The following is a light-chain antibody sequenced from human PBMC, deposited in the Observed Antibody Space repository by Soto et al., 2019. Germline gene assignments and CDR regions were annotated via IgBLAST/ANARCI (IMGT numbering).Light chain of an antibody. Sequence: QSVLTQPPSVSGAPGQRVTISCTGSSSNIGAGYDVHWYQQFPGTAPKLLIYGNSNRPSGVPDRFSGSKSGTSASLAITGLQAEDEADYYCQSYESSLSGVVFGGGTKVTVL. CDR2: GNS. J-gene: IGLJ2*01. CDR3: QSYESSLSGVV. V-gene: IGLV1-40*01. CDR1: SSNIGAGYD.